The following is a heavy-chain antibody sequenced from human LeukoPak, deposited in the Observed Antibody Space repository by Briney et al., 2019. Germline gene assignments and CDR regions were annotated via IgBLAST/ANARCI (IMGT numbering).Heavy chain of an antibody. D-gene: IGHD1-26*01. Sequence: SVKVSCKASGGTFSSYAISWVRQAPGQGLEWMGRIIPIFGIANYAQKFQGRVTITADKSTSTAYVELSSLRSEDTAVYYCARDSGSYANWFDPWGQGTLVTVSS. CDR2: IIPIFGIA. CDR1: GGTFSSYA. V-gene: IGHV1-69*04. J-gene: IGHJ5*02. CDR3: ARDSGSYANWFDP.